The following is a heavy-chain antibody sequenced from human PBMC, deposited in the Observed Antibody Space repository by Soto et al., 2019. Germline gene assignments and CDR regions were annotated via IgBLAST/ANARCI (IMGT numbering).Heavy chain of an antibody. Sequence: EVQLVESGGGLVQPGGSLRLSCAASGLTFSSYWMSWVRQAPVKGLEWVGNIKQDGSEKNYVDFVKGRFTISRDNAKNSLYLQMNSLRAEDTAVYYWARIASAGRGWDVWGQGTTVVVSS. V-gene: IGHV3-7*01. CDR2: IKQDGSEK. CDR1: GLTFSSYW. CDR3: ARIASAGRGWDV. J-gene: IGHJ6*02. D-gene: IGHD6-13*01.